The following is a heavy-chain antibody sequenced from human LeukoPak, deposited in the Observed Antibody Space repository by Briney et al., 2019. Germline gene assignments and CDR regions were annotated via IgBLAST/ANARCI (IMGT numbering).Heavy chain of an antibody. CDR2: ISGSSSTI. CDR3: ERDQVSSSWYFDL. J-gene: IGHJ2*01. Sequence: GGSLRLSCAASGFTFSTYSINWVRQAPGKGLEWLSYISGSSSTIHYADSVKGRFTISRDNAKNTLYLQMNSLRAADTAVYSCERDQVSSSWYFDLWGRGPLVTVSS. CDR1: GFTFSTYS. V-gene: IGHV3-48*01. D-gene: IGHD6-13*01.